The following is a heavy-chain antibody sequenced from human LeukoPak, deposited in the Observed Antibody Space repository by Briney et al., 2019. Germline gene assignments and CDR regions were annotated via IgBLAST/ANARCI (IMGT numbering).Heavy chain of an antibody. CDR1: GNSFNTYG. Sequence: GASVKVSCKTPGNSFNTYGITWVRQAPGLGLEWMGWINVNKKYAQKFQGRVTMITDTSTSTAYMELRSLRSDDTAVYYCARAPRCNTDSCNSWFDPWGQGTLVTVSS. CDR2: INVNK. CDR3: ARAPRCNTDSCNSWFDP. J-gene: IGHJ5*02. V-gene: IGHV1-18*01. D-gene: IGHD2/OR15-2a*01.